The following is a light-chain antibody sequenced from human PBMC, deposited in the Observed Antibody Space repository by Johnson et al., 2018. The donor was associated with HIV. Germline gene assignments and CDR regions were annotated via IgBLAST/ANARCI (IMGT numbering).Light chain of an antibody. CDR1: SSNIANNT. Sequence: QAVLTQPPSASGTPGQRVTISCSGSSSNIANNTVNWYQHFPGTATKLLMYGNVKRPSGIPDRFTGSTSGTSASLAISGLQREDEADYYCAAWDDSRNEYVFGTGTKVTVL. J-gene: IGLJ1*01. CDR2: GNV. CDR3: AAWDDSRNEYV. V-gene: IGLV1-44*01.